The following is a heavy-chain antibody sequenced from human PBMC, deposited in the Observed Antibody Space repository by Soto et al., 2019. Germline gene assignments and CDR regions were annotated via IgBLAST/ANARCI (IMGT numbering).Heavy chain of an antibody. Sequence: VQLVESGGGVVQPGRSLRLSCAASGFTFSDYAMHWVRQAPGKGLEWVAVVSHDGRNTHYADAVKGRFTISTDSSKNRVSLEMTSLRAEDTAVYYGAKGGRQWLVTSDFNYWGQGALVTVSS. CDR1: GFTFSDYA. CDR2: VSHDGRNT. J-gene: IGHJ4*02. D-gene: IGHD6-19*01. CDR3: AKGGRQWLVTSDFNY. V-gene: IGHV3-30*18.